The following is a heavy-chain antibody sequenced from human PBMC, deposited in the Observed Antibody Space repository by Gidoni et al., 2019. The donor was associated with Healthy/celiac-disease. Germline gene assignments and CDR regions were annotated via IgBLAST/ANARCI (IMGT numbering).Heavy chain of an antibody. V-gene: IGHV1-2*06. CDR1: GYTFTGYY. J-gene: IGHJ5*02. D-gene: IGHD3-10*01. CDR3: ARDETYYYASGSKHNWFDP. Sequence: QVQLVQSGAEVKKPGASVKVSCKASGYTFTGYYLHWVRQAPGQGLEWMGRINPNSGGTNYAQKFQGRVTMTRDTSISTAYMELSRLRSDDTAVYYCARDETYYYASGSKHNWFDPWGQGTLVTVSS. CDR2: INPNSGGT.